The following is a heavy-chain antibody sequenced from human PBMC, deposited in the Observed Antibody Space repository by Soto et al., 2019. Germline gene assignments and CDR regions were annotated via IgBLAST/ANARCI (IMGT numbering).Heavy chain of an antibody. CDR3: AKDKGPIRYSSGWRYGMDV. Sequence: GGSLRLSCAASGFTFSSYAMSWVRQAPGKGLEWVSAISGSGGSTYYADSVKGRFTISTGKSKNTLYLQMNSLRAEDTAVYYCAKDKGPIRYSSGWRYGMDVWGQGTTVTVSS. J-gene: IGHJ6*02. CDR1: GFTFSSYA. CDR2: ISGSGGST. V-gene: IGHV3-23*01. D-gene: IGHD6-19*01.